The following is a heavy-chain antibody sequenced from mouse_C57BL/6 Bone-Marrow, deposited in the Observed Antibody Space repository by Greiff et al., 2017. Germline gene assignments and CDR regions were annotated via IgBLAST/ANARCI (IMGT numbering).Heavy chain of an antibody. CDR3: AGSLFYYCGSGYDY. Sequence: QVQLQQPGAELVMPGASVKLSCKASGYTFTSYWMHWVKQRPGQGLEWIGEIDPSDSYTNYNQKFKGKSTLTVDTSSSAAYMQLSSLTSEASAVYDAAGSLFYYCGSGYDYWGRGTTLTVSS. CDR1: GYTFTSYW. CDR2: IDPSDSYT. V-gene: IGHV1-69*01. J-gene: IGHJ2*01. D-gene: IGHD1-1*01.